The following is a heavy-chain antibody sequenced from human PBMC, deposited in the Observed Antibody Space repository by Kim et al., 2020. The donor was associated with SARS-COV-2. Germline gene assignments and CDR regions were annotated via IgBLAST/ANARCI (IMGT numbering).Heavy chain of an antibody. D-gene: IGHD3-10*01. CDR1: EYTFTAYY. Sequence: ASVKVSCKASEYTFTAYYMHWVRQAPGQGLEWMGWINPSSGGTKYAQKFQGRVTMTRDTSISTAYMELSSLRSDETAVYYCAGAGKHSFDDAFDIWGQGTMVTVS. CDR2: INPSSGGT. J-gene: IGHJ3*02. CDR3: AGAGKHSFDDAFDI. V-gene: IGHV1-2*02.